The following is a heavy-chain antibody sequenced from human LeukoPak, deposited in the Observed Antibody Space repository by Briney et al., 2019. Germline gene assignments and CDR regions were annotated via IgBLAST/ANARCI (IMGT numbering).Heavy chain of an antibody. CDR3: ARTNPLYDSSGYYRH. V-gene: IGHV1-2*02. D-gene: IGHD3-22*01. CDR2: INPNSGGT. J-gene: IGHJ4*02. CDR1: GYTFTGYY. Sequence: ASVKVSCKASGYTFTGYYMHWVRQAPGQGLEWMGWINPNSGGTNYAQKFQGRVTMTRDTSISTAYMELSRLRSDDTAVYYCARTNPLYDSSGYYRHWGQGTLVTVSS.